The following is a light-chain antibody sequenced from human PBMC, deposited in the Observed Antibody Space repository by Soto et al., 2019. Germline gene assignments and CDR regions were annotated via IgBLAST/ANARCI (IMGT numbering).Light chain of an antibody. J-gene: IGLJ2*01. Sequence: YELTQPLSVSVALGQTAKITCGGNNIGSKNVHWYQQKPGQAPVLVIYRDDNRPSGIPERFSGSNSGNTATLTITRAQAGDDSDYYCQVWDSSTVVFGGGTKVTVL. CDR3: QVWDSSTVV. CDR1: NIGSKN. CDR2: RDD. V-gene: IGLV3-9*01.